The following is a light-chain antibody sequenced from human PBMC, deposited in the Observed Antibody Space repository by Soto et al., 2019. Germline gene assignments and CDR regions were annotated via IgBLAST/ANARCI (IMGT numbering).Light chain of an antibody. V-gene: IGKV3-20*01. J-gene: IGKJ5*01. Sequence: EIVLTQSPGTLSLSPGERATLSCRASQSVSSSYSAWYQQKPGQAPRLLIYGASSRATGIPDRFSGSGSGTDFTLTISRLEPDDFAVYYCQQYGSSPLITFGQGTRLEIK. CDR1: QSVSSSY. CDR3: QQYGSSPLIT. CDR2: GAS.